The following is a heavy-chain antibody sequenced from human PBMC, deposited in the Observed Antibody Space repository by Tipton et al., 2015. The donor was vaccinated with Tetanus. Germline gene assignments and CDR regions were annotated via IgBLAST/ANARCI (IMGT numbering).Heavy chain of an antibody. Sequence: QSGPEVKKPGASVKVSCKASGYTFTSYGISWVRQAPGQGLGWMGWISAYNGNTNYAQKLQGRVTMTTDTSTSTAYMELRSLRSDDTAVYYCARGPRNGIAAAAWFDPWGQGTLVTVSS. CDR2: ISAYNGNT. V-gene: IGHV1-18*01. CDR3: ARGPRNGIAAAAWFDP. D-gene: IGHD6-13*01. CDR1: GYTFTSYG. J-gene: IGHJ5*02.